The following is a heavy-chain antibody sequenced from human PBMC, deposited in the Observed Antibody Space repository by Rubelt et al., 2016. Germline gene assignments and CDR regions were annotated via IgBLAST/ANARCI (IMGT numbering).Heavy chain of an antibody. CDR3: AGNYYDSSGFYP. V-gene: IGHV3-48*04. D-gene: IGHD3-22*01. Sequence: SMNWVRQAPGKGLEWVAYITSSSSRIYYTDSVKGRATISRDNARNLVYLQMNSLRAEDTAVYYCAGNYYDSSGFYPWGQGTLVSVST. CDR2: ITSSSSRI. J-gene: IGHJ5*02. CDR1: S.